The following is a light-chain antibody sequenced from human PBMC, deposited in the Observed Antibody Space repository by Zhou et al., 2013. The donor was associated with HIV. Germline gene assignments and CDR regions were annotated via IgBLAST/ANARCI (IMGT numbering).Light chain of an antibody. J-gene: IGKJ2*02. CDR3: QQSYSTPRT. Sequence: DIQMTQSPSSLSASVGDRVTITCRASQSISNYLNWYQQKVGKAPKLLIYAASYLQSGVPSRFSGSGSGTDFTLTISSLQPEDFATYYCQQSYSTPRTFGPGDRTLEIK. CDR1: QSISNY. V-gene: IGKV1-39*01. CDR2: AAS.